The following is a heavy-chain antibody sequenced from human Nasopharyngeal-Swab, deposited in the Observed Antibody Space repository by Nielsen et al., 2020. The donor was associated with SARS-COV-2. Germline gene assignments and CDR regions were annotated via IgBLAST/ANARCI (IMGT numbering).Heavy chain of an antibody. Sequence: ASVKVSCKASGYTFTGYYMHWVRQAPGQGLEWMGWINPNSGGTNYAQKFQGRVTMTTDTSTSTAYMELRSLRSDDTAVYYCAREIGIAVAGTLYYYGMDVWGQGTTVTVSS. J-gene: IGHJ6*02. CDR2: INPNSGGT. CDR1: GYTFTGYY. D-gene: IGHD6-19*01. CDR3: AREIGIAVAGTLYYYGMDV. V-gene: IGHV1-2*02.